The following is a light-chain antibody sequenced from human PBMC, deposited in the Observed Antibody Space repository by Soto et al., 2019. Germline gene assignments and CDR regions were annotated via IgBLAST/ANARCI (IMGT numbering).Light chain of an antibody. Sequence: IVSTQSPGTLSLTPGERGTLSCRASQSVSSSYLAWYQQKPGQAPRLLIYGASSRATGIPDRFSDSGSGTDFTLTISRLEPEDSAVYYCQQYGSSPPFTFGPGTRVDIK. J-gene: IGKJ3*01. CDR2: GAS. CDR1: QSVSSSY. CDR3: QQYGSSPPFT. V-gene: IGKV3-20*01.